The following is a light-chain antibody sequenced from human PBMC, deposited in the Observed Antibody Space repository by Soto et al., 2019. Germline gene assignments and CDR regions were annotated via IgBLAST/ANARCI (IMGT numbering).Light chain of an antibody. CDR1: QSVLYSSNNKNY. CDR2: WAS. Sequence: DIVMTQSPDSLAVSLGERATINCKSSQSVLYSSNNKNYLAWYQQKPGQPPKLLIYWASTRESGVPDRFSGSGSVTDFTITISSLQDEDVEVYYCQQSYSTPWTFGQGTKLEIK. V-gene: IGKV4-1*01. J-gene: IGKJ1*01. CDR3: QQSYSTPWT.